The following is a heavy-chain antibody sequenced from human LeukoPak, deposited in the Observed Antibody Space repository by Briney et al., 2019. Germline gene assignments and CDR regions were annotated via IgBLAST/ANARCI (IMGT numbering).Heavy chain of an antibody. CDR3: VRDKNYGFDY. V-gene: IGHV3-69-1*01. CDR1: GFSFSDYS. J-gene: IGHJ4*02. D-gene: IGHD3-10*01. CDR2: ISSDTI. Sequence: PGGSLRLSCAASGFSFSDYSTNWVRQAPGKGLEWVSYISSDTISYADSVEGRFTISRDNAKNSLYLQMNSLRAEDTAVYYCVRDKNYGFDYWGQGTLVTVSS.